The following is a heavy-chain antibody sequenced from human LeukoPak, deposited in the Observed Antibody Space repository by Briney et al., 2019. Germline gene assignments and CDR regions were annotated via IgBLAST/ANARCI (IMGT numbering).Heavy chain of an antibody. D-gene: IGHD6-13*01. Sequence: PGGSLRLSCAASGFTFSSYSMNWVRQAPGKGLEWVSHISSSSSTIYYADSVKGRFTISRDNAKNSLYLQMNSLRAEDTAVYYCAKDWVGSSWPYYFDYWGQGTLVTVSS. CDR3: AKDWVGSSWPYYFDY. CDR2: ISSSSSTI. CDR1: GFTFSSYS. J-gene: IGHJ4*02. V-gene: IGHV3-48*04.